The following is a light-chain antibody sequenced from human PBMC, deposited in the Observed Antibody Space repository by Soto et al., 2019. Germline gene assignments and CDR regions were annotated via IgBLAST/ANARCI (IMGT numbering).Light chain of an antibody. CDR1: QSISRY. J-gene: IGKJ1*01. CDR2: AAS. Sequence: DIQMTQSPSSPSASVGDRITITCRASQSISRYLNWYQHKPGKAPKLLINAASSLERGVPSRFSGGGSGTDFTLNIRSLQPDDFATYYCQQNYRATPWTFGQGTKGDIK. CDR3: QQNYRATPWT. V-gene: IGKV1-39*01.